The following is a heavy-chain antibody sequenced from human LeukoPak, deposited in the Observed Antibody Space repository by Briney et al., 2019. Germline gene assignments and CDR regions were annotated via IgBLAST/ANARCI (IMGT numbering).Heavy chain of an antibody. V-gene: IGHV4-59*11. CDR3: ARGNNHSSAPFDY. D-gene: IGHD1-14*01. CDR2: IYYSGST. J-gene: IGHJ4*02. CDR1: GGSISSHY. Sequence: ASETLSLTCTVSGGSISSHYWSWIRQPPGKGLEWIGYIYYSGSTNYNPSLKSRVTISVDTSKNHFSLKLSSVTAADTAVYYCARGNNHSSAPFDYWGQGTLVTVSS.